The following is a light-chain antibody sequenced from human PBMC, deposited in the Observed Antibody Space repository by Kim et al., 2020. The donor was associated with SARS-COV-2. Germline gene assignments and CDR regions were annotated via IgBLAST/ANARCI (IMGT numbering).Light chain of an antibody. CDR3: QQYNNWPRT. CDR2: GTS. V-gene: IGKV3-15*01. Sequence: EIVMTQSPATLSVSPGERATLSCRASQSVSSNLAWYQQKPGQAPRLLIYGTSTRATGIPGRFSGSGSGTEFTLTISSLQSEDFAVYYWQQYNNWPRTFGQGTKVDIK. J-gene: IGKJ1*01. CDR1: QSVSSN.